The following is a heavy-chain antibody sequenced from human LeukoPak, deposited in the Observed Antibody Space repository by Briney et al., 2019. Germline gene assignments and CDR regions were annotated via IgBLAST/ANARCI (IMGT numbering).Heavy chain of an antibody. J-gene: IGHJ5*02. D-gene: IGHD6-19*01. V-gene: IGHV4-39*07. CDR1: GGSISSSSYY. CDR2: IYYTGST. Sequence: SETLSLTCTVSGGSISSSSYYWGWIRQPPGKGLEWIGSIYYTGSTNYNPSLKSRVTISLDTPKKQFSLKLSSVTAADTAVYYCASVRGYSSGWYASGFDPWGQGTLVTVSS. CDR3: ASVRGYSSGWYASGFDP.